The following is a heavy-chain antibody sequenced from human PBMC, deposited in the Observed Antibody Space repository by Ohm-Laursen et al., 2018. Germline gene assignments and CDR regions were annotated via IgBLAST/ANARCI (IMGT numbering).Heavy chain of an antibody. CDR1: GFSLTDSS. D-gene: IGHD1-20*01. CDR2: SDPEDVET. V-gene: IGHV1-24*01. CDR3: TTSFKWNDIRFL. J-gene: IGHJ4*02. Sequence: SVKVSCKVSGFSLTDSSMHWVRQAPGKGLEWMGGSDPEDVETAYAQKFQGRVTMTEDTSTDTAYMELSSLRSEDTAVYYCTTSFKWNDIRFLWGQGTLVTVSS.